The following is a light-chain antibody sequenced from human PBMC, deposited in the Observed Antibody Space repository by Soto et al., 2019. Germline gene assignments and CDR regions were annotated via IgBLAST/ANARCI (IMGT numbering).Light chain of an antibody. J-gene: IGLJ1*01. Sequence: QSVLTQPASVSGSPGQSITISCTGTSSVVWSYNLVSWCQQHPGKAPKLMIYEVSKRPSGVSNRFSGSKSGNTASLTISGLQAEDEADYYCCSYAGSSTYVFGTGTKVTVL. CDR2: EVS. CDR3: CSYAGSSTYV. CDR1: SSVVWSYNL. V-gene: IGLV2-23*02.